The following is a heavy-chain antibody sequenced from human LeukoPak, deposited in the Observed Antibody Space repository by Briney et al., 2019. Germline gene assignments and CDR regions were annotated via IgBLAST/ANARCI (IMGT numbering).Heavy chain of an antibody. CDR2: LYYSGST. CDR1: GGSISGYY. Sequence: SETLSLTCTVSGGSISGYYWTWIRQPPGKGLEWIGYLYYSGSTNYNPSLKSRVTISVDTSKNQFSLKLSSVTAADTAVYYCARGRRLLPRGYFDYWGQGTLVTVSS. D-gene: IGHD3-22*01. J-gene: IGHJ4*02. V-gene: IGHV4-59*12. CDR3: ARGRRLLPRGYFDY.